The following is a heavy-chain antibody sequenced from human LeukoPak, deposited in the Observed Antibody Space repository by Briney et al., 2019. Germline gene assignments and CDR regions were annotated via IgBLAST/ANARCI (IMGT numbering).Heavy chain of an antibody. J-gene: IGHJ5*02. CDR1: GFSLSTSGVG. CDR3: AHAKGRFLEWLYRGYWFDP. V-gene: IGHV2-5*01. D-gene: IGHD3-3*01. CDR2: IYWNDGK. Sequence: ESGPTLVNPTQTPTLTCTFSGFSLSTSGVGVGWIRQPPGKALEWLALIYWNDGKRYSPSLKSRLTITKDTSKNQVVLTMTNMDPVDTATYYCAHAKGRFLEWLYRGYWFDPWGQGTLVTVSS.